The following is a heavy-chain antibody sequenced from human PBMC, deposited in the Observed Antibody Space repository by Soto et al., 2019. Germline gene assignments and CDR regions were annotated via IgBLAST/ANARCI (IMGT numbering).Heavy chain of an antibody. Sequence: GGSLRLSCAASGFTFSSYSMNWVRQAPGKGLEWVSYISSSSSTIYYADSVKGRFTISRDNAKNSLYLQMNSLRDEDTAVYYCAGFPHFRSGLALDMDWFDTWGQGTLVTVSS. J-gene: IGHJ5*02. CDR3: AGFPHFRSGLALDMDWFDT. D-gene: IGHD3-3*02. CDR2: ISSSSSTI. CDR1: GFTFSSYS. V-gene: IGHV3-48*02.